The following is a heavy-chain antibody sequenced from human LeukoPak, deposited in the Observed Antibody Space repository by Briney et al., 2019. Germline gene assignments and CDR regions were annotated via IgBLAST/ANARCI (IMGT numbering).Heavy chain of an antibody. Sequence: ASVKVSCKASGYTFTSYGISWVRQAPGQGLEWMGWISAYNGNTNYAQKLQGRVTMTTDTSTSTAYMELRSLRSDDTAVYYGARCPAQDSTMYSSSWSVSNWFDPWGQGTLVTVSS. CDR2: ISAYNGNT. J-gene: IGHJ5*02. CDR3: ARCPAQDSTMYSSSWSVSNWFDP. CDR1: GYTFTSYG. D-gene: IGHD6-13*01. V-gene: IGHV1-18*01.